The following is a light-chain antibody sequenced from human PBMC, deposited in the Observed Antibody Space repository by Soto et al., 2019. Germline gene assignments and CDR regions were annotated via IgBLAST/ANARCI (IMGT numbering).Light chain of an antibody. CDR1: SIGSKS. CDR3: QVWESSSDQVV. CDR2: DDS. V-gene: IGLV3-21*02. Sequence: SYVLTQPPSVSVAPGQTAKITCGGNSIGSKSVHWYQQKAGQAPVLVVHDDSDRPSGIPERFSGSNSANTATLTISRVEAGDEADYYCQVWESSSDQVVFAGGTKVTVL. J-gene: IGLJ2*01.